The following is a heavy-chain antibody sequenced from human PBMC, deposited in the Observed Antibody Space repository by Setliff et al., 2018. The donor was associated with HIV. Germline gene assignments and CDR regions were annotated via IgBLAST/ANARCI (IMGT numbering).Heavy chain of an antibody. CDR3: ARDGPIAAAGTEGLWFDP. Sequence: ASVKVSCKASGDTFSGYAISWVRQAPGQGLEWMGGIIPILGEAKYAQKFQGTVTITADKSTSTVYMELSSLRSEDTAVYYCARDGPIAAAGTEGLWFDPWGQGTLVTVSS. J-gene: IGHJ5*02. D-gene: IGHD6-13*01. V-gene: IGHV1-69*10. CDR2: IIPILGEA. CDR1: GDTFSGYA.